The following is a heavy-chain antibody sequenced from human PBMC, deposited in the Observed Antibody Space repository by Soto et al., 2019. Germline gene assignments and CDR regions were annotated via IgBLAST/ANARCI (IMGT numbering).Heavy chain of an antibody. Sequence: QVQLVQSGAEVKKPGASVKVSCKASGYTFTSYDINWVRQATGQGLEWMGWMNPNSGNTGYAQKFQGRVTMTRNTSISTAYMELSSLRSEDTAVYYCARGRDIVLMVYAYYYYGMDVWRQGPTVTVSS. CDR1: GYTFTSYD. CDR2: MNPNSGNT. CDR3: ARGRDIVLMVYAYYYYGMDV. D-gene: IGHD2-8*01. V-gene: IGHV1-8*01. J-gene: IGHJ6*02.